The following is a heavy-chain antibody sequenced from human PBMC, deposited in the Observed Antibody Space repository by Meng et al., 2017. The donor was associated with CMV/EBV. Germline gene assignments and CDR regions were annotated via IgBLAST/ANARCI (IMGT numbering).Heavy chain of an antibody. CDR2: IIPIFGTA. Sequence: SGGTFSSYAISWVRQAPGQGLEWMRRIIPIFGTANYAQKFRGRVTITTDESTSTAYMELSSLRSEDTAVYYCATPSAGYSSSWYDYWGQGTLVTVSS. CDR3: ATPSAGYSSSWYDY. J-gene: IGHJ4*02. CDR1: GGTFSSYA. V-gene: IGHV1-69*05. D-gene: IGHD6-13*01.